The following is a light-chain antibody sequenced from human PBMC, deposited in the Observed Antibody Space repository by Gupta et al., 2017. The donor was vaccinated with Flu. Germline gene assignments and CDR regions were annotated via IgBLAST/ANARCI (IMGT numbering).Light chain of an antibody. V-gene: IGLV2-14*01. Sequence: QSALTQPASVFAPPGQSIPISCPATSSDVGAYNRVSWYQQYPGKAPKLILYEVSNRPSGVSNRFSGSKSANMASLTISGLQAEDDADYYCSSFTTSNTWVFGGGTKLTVL. CDR2: EVS. CDR1: SSDVGAYNR. J-gene: IGLJ3*02. CDR3: SSFTTSNTWV.